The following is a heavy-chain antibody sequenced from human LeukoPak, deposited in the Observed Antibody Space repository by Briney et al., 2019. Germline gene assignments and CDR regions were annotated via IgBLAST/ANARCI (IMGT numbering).Heavy chain of an antibody. CDR1: GFSFSSTS. CDR2: ISSTGNIK. D-gene: IGHD1-26*01. Sequence: GGSLRLSCAASGFSFSSTSMHWVRQAPGKGLEWVAVISSTGNIKNFADSVKGRFTISRDNAKNSLYLQMNSLRAEDTAVYYCARDFGQWQLNGGYYFDYWGQGTLVTVSS. V-gene: IGHV3-30-3*01. CDR3: ARDFGQWQLNGGYYFDY. J-gene: IGHJ4*02.